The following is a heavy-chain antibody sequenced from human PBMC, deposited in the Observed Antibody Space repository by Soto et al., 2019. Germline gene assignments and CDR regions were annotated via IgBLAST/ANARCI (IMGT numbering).Heavy chain of an antibody. CDR3: ARAGTTMVRGVISGWFDP. V-gene: IGHV4-59*01. D-gene: IGHD3-10*01. CDR1: GGSITTYY. Sequence: PSETLSLTCTVSGGSITTYYWSWIRQPPGKGLEWIGYVYSSGSTDYNPSLKSRVTISVDTSNNQFSLKLSSVTAADTAVYYCARAGTTMVRGVISGWFDPWGQGTLVTVSS. J-gene: IGHJ5*02. CDR2: VYSSGST.